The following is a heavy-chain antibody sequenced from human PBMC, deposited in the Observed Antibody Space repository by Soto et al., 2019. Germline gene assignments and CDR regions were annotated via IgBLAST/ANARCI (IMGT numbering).Heavy chain of an antibody. CDR1: GFTVSSNY. CDR2: IYSGGST. CDR3: ARDYGAYDENYYGMDV. D-gene: IGHD4-17*01. Sequence: EVQLVESGGGLVQPGGSLRLSCAASGFTVSSNYMSWVRQAPGKGLEWVSVIYSGGSTYYADSVKGRFTISRDNSKNTLYLQMNSLRAEDTAVYYCARDYGAYDENYYGMDVCGQGTTVTVSS. J-gene: IGHJ6*02. V-gene: IGHV3-66*01.